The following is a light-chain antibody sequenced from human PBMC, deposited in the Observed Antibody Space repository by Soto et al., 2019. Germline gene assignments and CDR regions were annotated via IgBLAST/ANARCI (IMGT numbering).Light chain of an antibody. J-gene: IGKJ1*01. V-gene: IGKV3-15*01. CDR2: GAS. Sequence: EIILTQSPVTLSVSPGERATLSCRASQSVGSNLAWNQQKPGQAPMLLIYGASTRAPGVPPRFSASGSGTEFTLTISSLQSEDFAVYYCQKFNKWPWTFGQGTKVEIK. CDR1: QSVGSN. CDR3: QKFNKWPWT.